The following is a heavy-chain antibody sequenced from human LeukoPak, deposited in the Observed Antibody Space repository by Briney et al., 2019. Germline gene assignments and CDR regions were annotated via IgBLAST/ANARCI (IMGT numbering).Heavy chain of an antibody. CDR1: GFTFSNYE. D-gene: IGHD3-22*01. J-gene: IGHJ6*02. CDR2: VGVTGDT. Sequence: GGSLRLSCAASGFTFSNYEMLWVRQPPGKGPEWVSVVGVTGDTYYSASVKGRFIISRETAKNSLYLEMNSLRAGDTAVYYCARLSITMRHWDVWGQGTTVTVSS. V-gene: IGHV3-13*01. CDR3: ARLSITMRHWDV.